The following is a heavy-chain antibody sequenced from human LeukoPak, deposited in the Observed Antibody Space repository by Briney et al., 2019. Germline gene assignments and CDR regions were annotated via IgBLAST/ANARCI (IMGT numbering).Heavy chain of an antibody. V-gene: IGHV7-4-1*02. Sequence: ASVKVPCKASGYTFTGYYMHWLGQAPGQGLEWMGWINTNTGNPTYAQGFTGRFVFSLDTSVSTAYLQISSLKAEDTAVYYCARDVDTAMEGGIKFDYWGQGTLVTVSS. CDR1: GYTFTGYY. CDR2: INTNTGNP. J-gene: IGHJ4*02. CDR3: ARDVDTAMEGGIKFDY. D-gene: IGHD5-18*01.